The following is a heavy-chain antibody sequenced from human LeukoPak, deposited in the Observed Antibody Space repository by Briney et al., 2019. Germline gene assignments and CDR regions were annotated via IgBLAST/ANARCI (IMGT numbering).Heavy chain of an antibody. Sequence: GGSLRLSCAASGFTFSSYAMHWVRQAPGKGLEWVAVISYDRSNKYYADSVKGRFTISRDNSKNTLYLQMNSLRAEDTAVYYCARSHIVVVPAAVYYYYYGMDVWGQGTTVTVSS. V-gene: IGHV3-30*04. J-gene: IGHJ6*02. CDR1: GFTFSSYA. CDR2: ISYDRSNK. D-gene: IGHD2-2*01. CDR3: ARSHIVVVPAAVYYYYYGMDV.